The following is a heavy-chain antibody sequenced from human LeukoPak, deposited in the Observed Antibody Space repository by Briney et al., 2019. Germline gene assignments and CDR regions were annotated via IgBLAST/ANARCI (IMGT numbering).Heavy chain of an antibody. CDR3: ARVGYCSGGSCYNWFDP. J-gene: IGHJ5*02. Sequence: SQTLSLTCTVSGGSISSGGYYWSWMRQHPGKGLEWIGYIYYSGSTYYNPSLKSRVTISVDTSKNQFSLKLSSVTAADTAVYYCARVGYCSGGSCYNWFDPWGQGTLVTVSS. V-gene: IGHV4-31*03. CDR1: GGSISSGGYY. CDR2: IYYSGST. D-gene: IGHD2-15*01.